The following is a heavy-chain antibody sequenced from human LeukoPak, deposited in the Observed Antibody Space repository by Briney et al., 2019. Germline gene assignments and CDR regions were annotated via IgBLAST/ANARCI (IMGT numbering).Heavy chain of an antibody. CDR3: ASSRTYYYDSSGYSSGPWDY. D-gene: IGHD3-22*01. Sequence: GGSLRLSCAASGFTFSSYEMNWVRQAPGKGLEWVSYVSSSGSTIYYADSVKGRFTISRDNAKNSLYLQMNSLRAEDTAVYYCASSRTYYYDSSGYSSGPWDYWGQGTLVTVSS. J-gene: IGHJ4*02. CDR2: VSSSGSTI. CDR1: GFTFSSYE. V-gene: IGHV3-48*03.